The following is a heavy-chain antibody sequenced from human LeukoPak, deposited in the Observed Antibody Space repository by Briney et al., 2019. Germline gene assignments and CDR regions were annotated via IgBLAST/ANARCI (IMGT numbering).Heavy chain of an antibody. CDR1: GFTFSSYA. V-gene: IGHV3-23*01. D-gene: IGHD3-9*01. J-gene: IGHJ6*02. CDR2: ISGSGGST. Sequence: GSLRLSCAASGFTFSSYAMSWVRQAPGKGLEWVSAISGSGGSTYYADSVKGRFTISRDNSKNTLYLRMNSLGAEDTAVYYCAKVLTGYYYYYYGMDVWGQGTTVTVSS. CDR3: AKVLTGYYYYYYGMDV.